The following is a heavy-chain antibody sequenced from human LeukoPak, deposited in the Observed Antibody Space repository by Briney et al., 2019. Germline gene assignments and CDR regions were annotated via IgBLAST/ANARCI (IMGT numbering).Heavy chain of an antibody. V-gene: IGHV3-74*01. CDR3: ARVPTNSYWLDN. D-gene: IGHD3-10*01. CDR2: ITGDGTIA. J-gene: IGHJ5*02. CDR1: GINFDIHW. Sequence: PGGSLRLSCAAPGINFDIHWIHWVRQAPGKGLEWVAHITGDGTIATHADSVKGRFTVSRDNAKNTLYLQMNGLRGDDTAVYFCARVPTNSYWLDNWGQGTLVTVSS.